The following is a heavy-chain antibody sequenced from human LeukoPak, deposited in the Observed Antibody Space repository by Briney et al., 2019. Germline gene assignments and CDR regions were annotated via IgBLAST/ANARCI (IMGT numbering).Heavy chain of an antibody. J-gene: IGHJ4*02. D-gene: IGHD3-3*01. CDR1: GFTFSSYR. CDR3: AKTHTAGYYDFWSGYYPFDY. CDR2: ISGSGGST. Sequence: PGGSLRLSCAASGFTFSSYRMYWVRQAPGKGLEWVSAISGSGGSTYYADSVKGRFTISRDNSKNTLYLQMNSLRAEDTAVYYCAKTHTAGYYDFWSGYYPFDYWGQGTLVTVSS. V-gene: IGHV3-23*01.